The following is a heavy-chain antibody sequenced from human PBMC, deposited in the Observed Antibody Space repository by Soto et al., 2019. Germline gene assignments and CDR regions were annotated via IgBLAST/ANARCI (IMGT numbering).Heavy chain of an antibody. J-gene: IGHJ5*02. D-gene: IGHD1-1*01. CDR1: GYTFTSYG. Sequence: QVPLVQSGAEVKKPGASVKVSCKASGYTFTSYGISWVRQAPGQGLEWMGWISAYNGNTNYAQKLQGRVTMTTDTSTSTAYMELRSLRSDDTAVYYCARTARFDPDNRKLGFDPWGQGTLVTVSS. CDR2: ISAYNGNT. V-gene: IGHV1-18*01. CDR3: ARTARFDPDNRKLGFDP.